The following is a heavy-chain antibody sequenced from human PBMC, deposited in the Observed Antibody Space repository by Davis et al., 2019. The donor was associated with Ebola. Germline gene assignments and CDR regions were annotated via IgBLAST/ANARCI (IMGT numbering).Heavy chain of an antibody. J-gene: IGHJ4*02. V-gene: IGHV4-30-4*07. CDR3: ARARTTVTTRIFDY. CDR1: GGSISSGGYS. D-gene: IGHD4-17*01. Sequence: MPSETLSLTCAVSGGSISSGGYSWSWIRQPPGKGLEWIGYIYYSGSTYYNPSLKSRVTISVDTSKNQFSLKLSSVTAADTAVYYCARARTTVTTRIFDYWGQGTLVTVSS. CDR2: IYYSGST.